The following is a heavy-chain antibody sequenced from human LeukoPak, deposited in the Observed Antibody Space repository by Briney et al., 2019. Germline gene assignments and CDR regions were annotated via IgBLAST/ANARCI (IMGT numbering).Heavy chain of an antibody. CDR2: IRSKAYGGTT. CDR1: GFTFGDYA. Sequence: GGSLRLSCTASGFTFGDYAMSWVRQAPGKGLEWVGFIRSKAYGGTTEYAASVKGRFTISRDDSKSIAYLQMNSLKTEDTAVYYCTRISYSSSWYVTPPNYYYYYYMDVWGKGTTVTISS. V-gene: IGHV3-49*04. J-gene: IGHJ6*03. CDR3: TRISYSSSWYVTPPNYYYYYYMDV. D-gene: IGHD6-13*01.